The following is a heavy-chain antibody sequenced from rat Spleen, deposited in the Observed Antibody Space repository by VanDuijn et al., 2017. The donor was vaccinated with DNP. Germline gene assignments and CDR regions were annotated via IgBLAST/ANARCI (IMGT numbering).Heavy chain of an antibody. V-gene: IGHV5-31*01. J-gene: IGHJ3*01. D-gene: IGHD1-11*01. CDR3: SRRNYGNSLNWFVY. CDR1: GFTFSTFW. Sequence: EVQLVESGGDLVQPGRSLKLSCVASGFTFSTFWMTWIRQVPGKGLEWVASITTSGGNTYYPDSVKGRFTISRDNAKNTLYLQMNSLRSEDTATYYCSRRNYGNSLNWFVYWGQGTLVTVSS. CDR2: ITTSGGNT.